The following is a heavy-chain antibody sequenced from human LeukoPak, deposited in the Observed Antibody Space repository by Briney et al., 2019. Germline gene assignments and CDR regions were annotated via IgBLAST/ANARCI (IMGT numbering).Heavy chain of an antibody. CDR2: INHSGST. J-gene: IGHJ4*02. D-gene: IGHD6-19*01. Sequence: PSETLSLTCAVYGGSFSGYYWSWIRQPPGKGLEWIGEINHSGSTNYNPSLKSRVTISVDTSKNQFSLKLSSVTAADTAVYYCARSRIGAVAGSDYWGQGTLVTVSS. CDR1: GGSFSGYY. CDR3: ARSRIGAVAGSDY. V-gene: IGHV4-34*01.